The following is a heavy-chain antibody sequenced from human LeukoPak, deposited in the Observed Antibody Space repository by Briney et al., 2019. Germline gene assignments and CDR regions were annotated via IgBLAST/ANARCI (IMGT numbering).Heavy chain of an antibody. Sequence: GGSLRLSCAASGFTFASYAMGWVRQAPGKGLEWVSLITGSGGNTYSADSVKGRFTISRDTSNNTLFLQMNSLRAEDTAVYFCAKDHAIELRYFDWSLGASYYFDQWGQGTQVTVTS. CDR1: GFTFASYA. CDR2: ITGSGGNT. V-gene: IGHV3-23*01. J-gene: IGHJ4*02. D-gene: IGHD3-9*01. CDR3: AKDHAIELRYFDWSLGASYYFDQ.